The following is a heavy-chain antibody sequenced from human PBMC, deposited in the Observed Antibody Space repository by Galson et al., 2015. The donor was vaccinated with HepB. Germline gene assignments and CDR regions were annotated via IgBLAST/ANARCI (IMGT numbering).Heavy chain of an antibody. Sequence: SVKVSCKASGYTFTGYYMHWVRQAPGQGLEWMGWINPNNGGTNYAQKFQGRVTMTRDTSISTAYMELSRLRSDDTAVYYCATDCSSTSCRSQGAFDIWGQGTMVTVSS. CDR2: INPNNGGT. V-gene: IGHV1-2*02. CDR3: ATDCSSTSCRSQGAFDI. D-gene: IGHD2-2*01. CDR1: GYTFTGYY. J-gene: IGHJ3*02.